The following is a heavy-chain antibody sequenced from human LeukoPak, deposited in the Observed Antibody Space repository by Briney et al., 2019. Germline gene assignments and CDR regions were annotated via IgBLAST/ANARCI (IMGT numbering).Heavy chain of an antibody. Sequence: SGGSLRLSCAASGFTFSSYWMHWVRQAPGKGLVWVSRINSDGSSTSYADSVKGRFTISRDNAKNTLYLQMNSLRAEDMAVYYCATFRGYYDFDYWGQGTLVTVSS. CDR3: ATFRGYYDFDY. V-gene: IGHV3-74*01. CDR2: INSDGSST. J-gene: IGHJ4*02. CDR1: GFTFSSYW. D-gene: IGHD3-22*01.